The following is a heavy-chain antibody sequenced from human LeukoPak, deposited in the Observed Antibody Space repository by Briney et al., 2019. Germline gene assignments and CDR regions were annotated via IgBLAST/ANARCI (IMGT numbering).Heavy chain of an antibody. J-gene: IGHJ4*02. D-gene: IGHD3-10*01. V-gene: IGHV1-8*01. CDR1: GYTFTSYD. Sequence: ASVMVSCKASGYTFTSYDINWVRQATGQGLEWMGWMNPNSGNTGYAQKFQGRVTMTRNTSISTAYMELSSLRSEDTAVYYCARGLWWLWLGELFQYLGYFDYWGQGALVTVSS. CDR3: ARGLWWLWLGELFQYLGYFDY. CDR2: MNPNSGNT.